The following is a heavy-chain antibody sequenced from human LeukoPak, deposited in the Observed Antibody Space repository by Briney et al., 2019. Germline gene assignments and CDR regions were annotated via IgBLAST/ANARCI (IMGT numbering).Heavy chain of an antibody. J-gene: IGHJ4*02. V-gene: IGHV3-21*01. D-gene: IGHD6-25*01. Sequence: GGSLRLSCAASGFTFSSYSINWVRQAPGKGLEWVSSISSGSGYIYYADSVKGRFTISRDDAKSSLYLQMNSLRADDTAVYYCARDGWPGSGYYRPFDYWGQGTLVTVSS. CDR3: ARDGWPGSGYYRPFDY. CDR1: GFTFSSYS. CDR2: ISSGSGYI.